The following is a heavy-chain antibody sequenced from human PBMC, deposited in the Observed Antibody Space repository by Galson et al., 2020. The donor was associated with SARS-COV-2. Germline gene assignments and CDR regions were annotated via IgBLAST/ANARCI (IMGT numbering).Heavy chain of an antibody. CDR2: IYYTGST. D-gene: IGHD3-22*01. CDR3: ARARQWLYRGIQL. Sequence: SQTLSLTCTVSGGSISSGGDYWNWIRQHPGKGLEWIGYIYYTGSTYYNPSLKSRLNLSVDTSKNQFSLRLDSVTAADTAVYYCARARQWLYRGIQLWGHGTLVTVSS. CDR1: GGSISSGGDY. J-gene: IGHJ1*01. V-gene: IGHV4-31*03.